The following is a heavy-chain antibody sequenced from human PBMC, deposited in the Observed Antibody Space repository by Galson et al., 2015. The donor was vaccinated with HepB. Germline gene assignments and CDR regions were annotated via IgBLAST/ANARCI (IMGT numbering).Heavy chain of an antibody. D-gene: IGHD4-23*01. CDR3: ASYGGNLDAFDI. CDR2: ISSSSSYI. J-gene: IGHJ3*02. V-gene: IGHV3-21*01. CDR1: GFTFSSYS. Sequence: SLRLSCAASGFTFSSYSMNWVRQAPGKGLEWVSSISSSSSYIYYADSVKGRFTISRDNAKNSLYLQMNSLRAEDTAVYYCASYGGNLDAFDIWGQGTMVTVSS.